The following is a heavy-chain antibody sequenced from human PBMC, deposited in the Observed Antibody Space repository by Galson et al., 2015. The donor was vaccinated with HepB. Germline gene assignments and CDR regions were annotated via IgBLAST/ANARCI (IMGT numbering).Heavy chain of an antibody. Sequence: SVKVSCKVSGYTLTELSMHWVRQAPGKGPEWMGGFDPEDGETIYAQKFQGRVTMTEDTSTDTAYMELSSLRSEDTAVYYCATRPYSSSRDNWFDPWGQGTLVTVSS. V-gene: IGHV1-24*01. CDR3: ATRPYSSSRDNWFDP. CDR2: FDPEDGET. CDR1: GYTLTELS. D-gene: IGHD6-13*01. J-gene: IGHJ5*02.